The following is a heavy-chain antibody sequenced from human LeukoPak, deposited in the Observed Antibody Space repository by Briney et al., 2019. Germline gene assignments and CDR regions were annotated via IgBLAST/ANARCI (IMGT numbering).Heavy chain of an antibody. CDR1: GYSISSGYY. J-gene: IGHJ4*02. CDR2: IYHSGST. CDR3: ARDSRFGEGEIDY. V-gene: IGHV4-38-2*02. Sequence: PSETLSLTCAVSGYSISSGYYWGWIRQPPGKGLEWIGSIYHSGSTHYNPSLKSRVTISVDTSKNQFSLKLSSVTAADTAVYYCARDSRFGEGEIDYWGQGTLVTVSS. D-gene: IGHD3-10*01.